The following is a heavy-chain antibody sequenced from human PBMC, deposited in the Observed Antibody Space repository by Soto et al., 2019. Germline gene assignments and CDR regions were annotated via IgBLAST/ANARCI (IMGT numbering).Heavy chain of an antibody. D-gene: IGHD3-10*01. CDR1: GFTFSSYG. CDR3: AHGSGSH. Sequence: QVQLVESGGGVVQPGRSLRLSCAASGFTFSSYGMHWVRQAPGKGLEWVAVISYDGSNKYYADSVKGRFTISRDNSKNTLYLQMNSLRAEDTAVYYCAHGSGSHWGQGTLVTVSS. CDR2: ISYDGSNK. J-gene: IGHJ4*02. V-gene: IGHV3-30*03.